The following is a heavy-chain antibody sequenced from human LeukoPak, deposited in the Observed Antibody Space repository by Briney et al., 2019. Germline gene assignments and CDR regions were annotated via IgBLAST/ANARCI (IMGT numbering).Heavy chain of an antibody. V-gene: IGHV3-49*04. D-gene: IGHD3-10*01. CDR3: TRVGGLLPFDY. CDR1: GFTFSSYS. Sequence: GGSLRLSCAASGFTFSSYSMNWVRQAPGKGLEWVGFIRSKAYGGTTEYAASVKGRFTISRDDSKSIAYLQMNSLKTEDTAVYYCTRVGGLLPFDYWGQGTLVTVSS. CDR2: IRSKAYGGTT. J-gene: IGHJ4*02.